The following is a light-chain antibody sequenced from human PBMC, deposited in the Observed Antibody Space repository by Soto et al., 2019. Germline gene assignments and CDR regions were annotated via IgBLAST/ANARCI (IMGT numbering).Light chain of an antibody. J-gene: IGLJ3*02. Sequence: QAVVTQEPSLTVSPGGTVNLTCGSSTGAVTGGHYPYWFQQKPGQAPRTLIYDTSNKHSWTPARFSGSLLGGKAALTLSGAQPEDEAEYYCLLYYSDTRVFGGGTKLTVL. V-gene: IGLV7-46*01. CDR2: DTS. CDR3: LLYYSDTRV. CDR1: TGAVTGGHY.